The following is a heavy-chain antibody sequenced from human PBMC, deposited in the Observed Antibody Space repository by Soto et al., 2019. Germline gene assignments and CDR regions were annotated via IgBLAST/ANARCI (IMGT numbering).Heavy chain of an antibody. J-gene: IGHJ6*02. CDR3: ARDSSGWYDDRYYYYGIDA. CDR2: TYYRSKWYN. Sequence: PXHTLSLTGALSGDGVSSNIAAWDWIRQSPSRGLEWLGRTYYRSKWYNDYAVSVKSRITINPHTSKNQFSLQLNSVTPENTAVYYCARDSSGWYDDRYYYYGIDAWGQGTTVTASS. CDR1: GDGVSSNIAA. D-gene: IGHD6-19*01. V-gene: IGHV6-1*01.